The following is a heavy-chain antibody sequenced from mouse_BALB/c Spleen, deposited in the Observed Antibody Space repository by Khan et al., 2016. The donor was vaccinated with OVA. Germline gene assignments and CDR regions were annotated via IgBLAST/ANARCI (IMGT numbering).Heavy chain of an antibody. CDR2: VWGDGNK. CDR1: GFSLTNYG. D-gene: IGHD1-1*02. Sequence: VELVESGPGLVAPSQSLSITCTVSGFSLTNYGVSWVRQPPGKGLEWLGVVWGDGNKNYHSALRYRLSISKDNFKSKAFLKLNRLQNDDTSTYYCAMFYYGGVSNWYFDVWGAGTTVTVSS. J-gene: IGHJ1*01. V-gene: IGHV2-3*01. CDR3: AMFYYGGVSNWYFDV.